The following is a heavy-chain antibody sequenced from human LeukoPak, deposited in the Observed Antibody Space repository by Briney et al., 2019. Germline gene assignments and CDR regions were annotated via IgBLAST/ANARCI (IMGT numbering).Heavy chain of an antibody. CDR3: ARTRTRNWFDP. CDR1: GRSFSGYY. Sequence: SETLSLTCAVYGRSFSGYYWSWIRQPPGKGLEWIGEINHSGSTNYNPSLKSRVTISVDTSKNQFSLKLSSVTAADTAVYYCARTRTRNWFDPWGQGTLVTVSS. V-gene: IGHV4-34*01. CDR2: INHSGST. J-gene: IGHJ5*02.